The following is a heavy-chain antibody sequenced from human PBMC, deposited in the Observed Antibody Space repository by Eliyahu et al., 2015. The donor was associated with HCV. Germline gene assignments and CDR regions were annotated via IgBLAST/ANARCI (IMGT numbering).Heavy chain of an antibody. CDR1: GYTXTXYX. CDR2: INPSGGST. J-gene: IGHJ5*02. CDR3: AGSYSYGYNWFDP. Sequence: QVQLVQSGAEVKKPGASVKVSCKAXGYTXTXYXMHXVRQAPGQGLEWMGIINPSGGSTSYAQKFQGRVTMTRDTSTSTVYMELSSLRSEDTAVYYCAGSYSYGYNWFDPWGQGTLVTVSS. D-gene: IGHD5-18*01. V-gene: IGHV1-46*01.